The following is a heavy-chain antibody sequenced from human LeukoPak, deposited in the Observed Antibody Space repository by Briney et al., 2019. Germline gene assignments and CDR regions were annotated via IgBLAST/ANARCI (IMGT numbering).Heavy chain of an antibody. V-gene: IGHV3-11*01. J-gene: IGHJ6*03. D-gene: IGHD1-1*01. CDR1: GFNFSDYY. CDR2: ISSSGSAI. CDR3: AAVQMQRSSWYDYYYMDV. Sequence: EGSLRLSCAASGFNFSDYYMTWIRQAPGKGLEWVSYISSSGSAIKYADSVKGRFSISRDNAKNSLYLQMNSLRVEDTAVYYCAAVQMQRSSWYDYYYMDVWGKGTTVTVSS.